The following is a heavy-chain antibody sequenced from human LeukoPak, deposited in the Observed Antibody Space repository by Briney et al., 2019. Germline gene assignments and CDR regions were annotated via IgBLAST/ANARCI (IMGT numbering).Heavy chain of an antibody. CDR3: ARQAFYYGSGSYAADY. Sequence: GLEWMXXXYPGDSDTRYSPSFQGQVTISADKSISTAYLQWSSLKASDTAMYYCARQAFYYGSGSYAADYWGQGTLVTVSS. V-gene: IGHV5-51*01. D-gene: IGHD3-10*01. J-gene: IGHJ4*02. CDR2: XYPGDSDT.